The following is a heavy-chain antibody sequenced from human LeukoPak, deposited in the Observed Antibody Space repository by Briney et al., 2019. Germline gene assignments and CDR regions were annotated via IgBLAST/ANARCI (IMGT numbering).Heavy chain of an antibody. V-gene: IGHV3-7*05. CDR1: GFTFRTYW. CDR3: VRGGTSSSWAPFDY. Sequence: WGSLTLSCASSGFTFRTYWMTCVGQAPGKGLEWVANIKQDGSEKYYVDSVKGRFTISRDNAKNSLCLQMNSLGAEDTAVYYCVRGGTSSSWAPFDYWGQGTLVTVSS. D-gene: IGHD6-13*01. CDR2: IKQDGSEK. J-gene: IGHJ4*02.